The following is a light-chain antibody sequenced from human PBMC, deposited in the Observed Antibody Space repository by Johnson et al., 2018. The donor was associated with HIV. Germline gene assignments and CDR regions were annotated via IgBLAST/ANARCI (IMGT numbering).Light chain of an antibody. J-gene: IGLJ1*01. CDR1: GSNIGNNY. CDR2: ENN. CDR3: GTWDSSLSADV. Sequence: QSVLTQPPSVSAAPGQKVTISCSGSGSNIGNNYVSWYQQLPGSAPKLLIYENNKRPSGIPDRFSGSKSGTSATLGITGLQTGDEADYYCGTWDSSLSADVFGPGTKVTVL. V-gene: IGLV1-51*02.